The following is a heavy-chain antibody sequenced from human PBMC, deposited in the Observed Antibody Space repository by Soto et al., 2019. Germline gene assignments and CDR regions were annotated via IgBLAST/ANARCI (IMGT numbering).Heavy chain of an antibody. CDR3: ARGDPITGTTSVGEFEP. J-gene: IGHJ5*02. D-gene: IGHD1-7*01. CDR1: GGSISSYY. Sequence: PSETLSLTCTVSGGSISSYYWSCIRQPPGKGLEWIGYIYYSGSTNYNPSLKSRVTISVDTSKNQFSLKLSSVTAADTAVYYCARGDPITGTTSVGEFEPWGRGTMVTVSS. V-gene: IGHV4-59*01. CDR2: IYYSGST.